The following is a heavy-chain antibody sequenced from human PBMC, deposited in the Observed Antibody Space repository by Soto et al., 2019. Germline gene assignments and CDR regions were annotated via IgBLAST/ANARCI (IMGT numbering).Heavy chain of an antibody. J-gene: IGHJ6*02. Sequence: GASVKVSCEASGGTFSSYAISWVRQAPEQGLEWMGGIIPIFGTANYAQKFQGRVTITADESTSTAYMELSSLRSEDTAVYYCARVEVRSYYYYGMDVWGQGTTVTVSS. CDR3: ARVEVRSYYYYGMDV. V-gene: IGHV1-69*13. CDR2: IIPIFGTA. D-gene: IGHD1-1*01. CDR1: GGTFSSYA.